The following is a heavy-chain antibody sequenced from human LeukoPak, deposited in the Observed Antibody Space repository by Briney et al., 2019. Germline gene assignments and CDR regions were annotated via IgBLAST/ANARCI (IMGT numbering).Heavy chain of an antibody. CDR3: ARDYCSSTSCLFDY. Sequence: ASVKVSCKASGYTFTGYHMHWVRQAPGQGLEWMGRINPNSGDTNYAQKFQGRVTMTRDTSISTAYMELSRLRSDNTAVYYCARDYCSSTSCLFDYWGQGTLVTVSS. CDR1: GYTFTGYH. D-gene: IGHD2-2*01. CDR2: INPNSGDT. J-gene: IGHJ4*02. V-gene: IGHV1-2*06.